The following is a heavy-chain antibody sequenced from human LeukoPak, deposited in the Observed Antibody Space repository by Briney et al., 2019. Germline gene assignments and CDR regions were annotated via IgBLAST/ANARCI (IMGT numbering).Heavy chain of an antibody. CDR2: FDPEDGET. Sequence: ASVKVSCKVSGYTLTELSMHWVRQAPGKGLEWMGGFDPEDGETIYAQKFQGRVTMTEDASTDTAYMELSSLRSEDTAVYYCATAYYTAAGDAFDIWGQGTMVTVSS. CDR3: ATAYYTAAGDAFDI. J-gene: IGHJ3*02. D-gene: IGHD1-26*01. V-gene: IGHV1-24*01. CDR1: GYTLTELS.